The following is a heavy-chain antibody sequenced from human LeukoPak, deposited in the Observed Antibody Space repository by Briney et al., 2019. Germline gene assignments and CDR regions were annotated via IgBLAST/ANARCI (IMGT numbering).Heavy chain of an antibody. CDR3: AKFGRYFDWLLSYFDY. J-gene: IGHJ4*02. D-gene: IGHD3-9*01. Sequence: GGSLRLSCVASGFTFSSYAMSWVRQAPGKGLEWVSAISGSGGSTYYADSVKGRFTISRDNSKNTLYLQMNSLRAEDTAVYYCAKFGRYFDWLLSYFDYWGQGTLVTVSS. V-gene: IGHV3-23*01. CDR2: ISGSGGST. CDR1: GFTFSSYA.